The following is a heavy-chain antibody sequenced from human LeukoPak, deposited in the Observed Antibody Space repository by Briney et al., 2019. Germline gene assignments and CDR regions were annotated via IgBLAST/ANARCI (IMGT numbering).Heavy chain of an antibody. Sequence: GGSLRLSCAASGFTFSSYSINWVRQAPGKGLEWVSSISSGSGYIYYADSVKGRFTISRDDAKSSLYLQMNSLRAEDTAVYYCANSYYDSSGYLGAFDYWGQGTLVTVSS. CDR1: GFTFSSYS. CDR2: ISSGSGYI. V-gene: IGHV3-21*01. D-gene: IGHD3-22*01. J-gene: IGHJ4*02. CDR3: ANSYYDSSGYLGAFDY.